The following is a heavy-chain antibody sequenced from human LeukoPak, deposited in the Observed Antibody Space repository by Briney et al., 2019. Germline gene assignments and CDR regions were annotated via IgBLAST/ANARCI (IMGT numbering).Heavy chain of an antibody. CDR3: ARECKIPAAVGILDI. Sequence: PSETLSLTCTVSGASISSSNYYWGWIRQPPGKGLEWIGAIYYSRSSYYNPSLKSRLTMSVDTSKNRFSLKLRSVTAADTAVYYCARECKIPAAVGILDIWGQGTMVTVSS. CDR1: GASISSSNYY. D-gene: IGHD6-13*01. J-gene: IGHJ3*02. V-gene: IGHV4-39*02. CDR2: IYYSRSS.